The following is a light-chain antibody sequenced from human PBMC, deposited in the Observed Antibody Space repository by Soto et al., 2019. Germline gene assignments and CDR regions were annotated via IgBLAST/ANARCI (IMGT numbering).Light chain of an antibody. V-gene: IGKV1-13*02. CDR1: QGISNH. CDR3: QQYNTYST. Sequence: AIQLTQSPSSLSASVGDRVTITCRASQGISNHLAWYQQKPGKAPNLLIYDASTLERGVPSRFSGSGSGTEFTLTISSLQPDDFATYYCQQYNTYSTFGQGTKVDIK. CDR2: DAS. J-gene: IGKJ1*01.